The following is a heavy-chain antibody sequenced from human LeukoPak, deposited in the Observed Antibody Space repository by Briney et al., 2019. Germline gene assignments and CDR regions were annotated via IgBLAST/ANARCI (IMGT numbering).Heavy chain of an antibody. D-gene: IGHD6-19*01. J-gene: IGHJ4*02. V-gene: IGHV3-9*01. CDR3: AKGLSYSSGWYVY. CDR2: ISWNSGSI. CDR1: GFIFDDYA. Sequence: PGGSLRLSCAASGFIFDDYAMHWVRQTPGKDLEWVSGISWNSGSIGYADSVKGRFTISRDNAKNSLYLQMNSLRAEDTALYYCAKGLSYSSGWYVYWGQGTLVTVSS.